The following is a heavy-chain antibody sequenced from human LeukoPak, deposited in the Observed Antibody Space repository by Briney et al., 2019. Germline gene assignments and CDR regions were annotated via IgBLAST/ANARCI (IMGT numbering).Heavy chain of an antibody. V-gene: IGHV3-30*04. Sequence: GGSLRLSCAVSGFTFSAYGMHWVRQAPGKGLEWVAVISYDGSYQAYADSVKGRFTVFRDSSKNTLYLQLNSLRLEDTGLYYCARERRRDGYNYKDYWGQGTQVSVSS. CDR2: ISYDGSYQ. CDR3: ARERRRDGYNYKDY. CDR1: GFTFSAYG. D-gene: IGHD5-24*01. J-gene: IGHJ4*02.